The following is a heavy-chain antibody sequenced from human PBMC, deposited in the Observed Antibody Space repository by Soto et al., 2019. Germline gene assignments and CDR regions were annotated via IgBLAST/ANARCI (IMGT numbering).Heavy chain of an antibody. CDR2: ISPYNGNT. CDR3: SRGFLECYPHSLMAD. D-gene: IGHD3-3*01. J-gene: IGHJ6*02. CDR1: GYNFVKYG. V-gene: IGHV1-18*01. Sequence: ASVKVSCKASGYNFVKYGITWVRQAPGQGLEWLGWISPYNGNTKYAQKIQGRVIMTTDTSTTTAYLELLSLTSDDTAVYYCSRGFLECYPHSLMADRAQGTTVPVSS.